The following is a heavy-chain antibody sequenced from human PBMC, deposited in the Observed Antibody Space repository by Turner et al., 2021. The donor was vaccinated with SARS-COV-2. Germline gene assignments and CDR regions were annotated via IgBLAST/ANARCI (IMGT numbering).Heavy chain of an antibody. CDR1: GITFSSYW. CDR2: IYNDGSRT. D-gene: IGHD5-18*01. CDR3: ANSRGNSYGYDY. V-gene: IGHV3-74*01. J-gene: IGHJ4*02. Sequence: EVQLVESGGGSVQPGRSLRLSCAASGITFSSYWMHWVRQVPGKGLEWVSRIYNDGSRTSFADSVKGRFTISRDNAKNTLSLQMDSLRAEDTAVYYCANSRGNSYGYDYWGQGTLVTVSS.